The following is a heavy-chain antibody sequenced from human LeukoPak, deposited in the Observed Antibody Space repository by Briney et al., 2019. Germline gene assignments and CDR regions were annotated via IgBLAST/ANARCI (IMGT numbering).Heavy chain of an antibody. CDR3: ARDRTPIVVVPAASFWFDP. D-gene: IGHD2-2*01. Sequence: GGSLRLSCAASGFTFSSYWMHWVRQAPGKGLVWVSRINSDGSSTSYADSVKGRFTISRDNAKNALYLQMNSLRAEDTAVYYCARDRTPIVVVPAASFWFDPWGQGTLVTVSS. CDR1: GFTFSSYW. J-gene: IGHJ5*02. V-gene: IGHV3-74*01. CDR2: INSDGSST.